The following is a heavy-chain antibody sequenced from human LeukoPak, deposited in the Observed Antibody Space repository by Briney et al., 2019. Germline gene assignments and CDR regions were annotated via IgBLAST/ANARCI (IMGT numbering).Heavy chain of an antibody. D-gene: IGHD6-13*01. V-gene: IGHV3-53*01. CDR1: GFTVSSNY. Sequence: GESLRLSCAASGFTVSSNYMSWVRQAPGEGLEWVSVIYSGGSTYYADSVKGRFTISRDNSKNTLYLQMNSLRAEDTAVYYCARAGAAAGTFDYWGQGTLVTVSS. CDR2: IYSGGST. J-gene: IGHJ4*02. CDR3: ARAGAAAGTFDY.